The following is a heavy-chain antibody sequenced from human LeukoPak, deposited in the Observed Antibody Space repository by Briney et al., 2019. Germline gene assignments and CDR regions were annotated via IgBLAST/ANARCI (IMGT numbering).Heavy chain of an antibody. CDR1: GFTFGNYA. J-gene: IGHJ3*02. CDR2: LSWNSGSI. V-gene: IGHV3-9*01. D-gene: IGHD6-6*01. Sequence: PGRSLRLSCAASGFTFGNYAMHWVRQVPGRGLEWVSGLSWNSGSIGYADSVKGRFTVSRDNAKHSVYLEMSSLTTEDTALYYCAKDNGWSTAALGSDFDNWGQGTMVIVSS. CDR3: AKDNGWSTAALGSDFDN.